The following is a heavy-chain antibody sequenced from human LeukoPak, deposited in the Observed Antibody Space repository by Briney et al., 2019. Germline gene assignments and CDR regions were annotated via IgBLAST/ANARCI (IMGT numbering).Heavy chain of an antibody. CDR3: VRGDCSSTSCQSYYYGMDV. Sequence: PGGSLRLSCAASGFTFSSYAMHWVRQAPGKGLEWVAVISYDGSKKYYADSVKGRFTISRGNSKNTLYLQMNSLRAEDTAVYYCVRGDCSSTSCQSYYYGMDVWGQGTTVTVSS. CDR2: ISYDGSKK. V-gene: IGHV3-30-3*01. CDR1: GFTFSSYA. J-gene: IGHJ6*02. D-gene: IGHD2-2*01.